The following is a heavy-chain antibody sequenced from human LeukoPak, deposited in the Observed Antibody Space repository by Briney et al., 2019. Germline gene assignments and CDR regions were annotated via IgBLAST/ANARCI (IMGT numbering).Heavy chain of an antibody. V-gene: IGHV4-61*02. D-gene: IGHD3-10*01. CDR2: IYTSGST. Sequence: SQTPSLTCTVSGASISSGSYYWSWIRQPAGKGLEWIGRIYTSGSTNYNPPLKSRVTISVDTSKNQFSLKLSSVTAADTAVYYCARGSPWFGELRDSFDIWGQGTMVTVSS. CDR1: GASISSGSYY. J-gene: IGHJ3*02. CDR3: ARGSPWFGELRDSFDI.